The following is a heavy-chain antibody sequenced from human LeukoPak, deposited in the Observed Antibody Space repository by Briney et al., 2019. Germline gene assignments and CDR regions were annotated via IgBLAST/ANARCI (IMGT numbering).Heavy chain of an antibody. D-gene: IGHD5-18*01. Sequence: PGRSLRLSCAASRFTFTSYSMNCGCDAPRERLECVSCISSSSNYIYYADSLKGRFTISRDNAKNSLYLQMNSLRAEDTAVYYCARDIYSYGSNDAFDIWGQGTMVTVSS. CDR1: RFTFTSYS. V-gene: IGHV3-21*01. CDR3: ARDIYSYGSNDAFDI. CDR2: ISSSSNYI. J-gene: IGHJ3*02.